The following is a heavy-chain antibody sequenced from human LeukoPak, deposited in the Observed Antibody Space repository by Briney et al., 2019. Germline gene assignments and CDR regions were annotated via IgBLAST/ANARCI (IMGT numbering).Heavy chain of an antibody. CDR2: IYYSGST. J-gene: IGHJ6*04. CDR3: AREHVMDV. V-gene: IGHV4-59*11. CDR1: GGSISSHY. Sequence: SETLSLTCTVSGGSISSHYWSWIRQPPGKGLEWIGYIYYSGSTNYNPSLKSRVTISVDTSKNQSSLKLSSVTAADTAVYYCAREHVMDVWGKGTTVTVSS.